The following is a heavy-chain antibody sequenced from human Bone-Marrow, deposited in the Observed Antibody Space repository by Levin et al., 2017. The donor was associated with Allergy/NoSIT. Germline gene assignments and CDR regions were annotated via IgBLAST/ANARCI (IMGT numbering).Heavy chain of an antibody. J-gene: IGHJ3*02. Sequence: SGPTLVKPTQTLTLTCRFSGFSLSTSGMCVAWIRQPPGQALEWLAVVDWDDDKYYSTSLKSRLTISKDTSKNQVVLTMTNVDPVDTGTYYCARVRISLLRGVIMHTFDMWGQGTMVTVSS. CDR1: GFSLSTSGMC. V-gene: IGHV2-70*01. D-gene: IGHD3-10*01. CDR2: VDWDDDK. CDR3: ARVRISLLRGVIMHTFDM.